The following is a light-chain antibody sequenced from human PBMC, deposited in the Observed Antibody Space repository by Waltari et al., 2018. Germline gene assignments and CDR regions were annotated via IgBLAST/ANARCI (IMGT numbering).Light chain of an antibody. V-gene: IGLV2-14*01. CDR2: EAT. J-gene: IGLJ2*01. CDR1: SSDVGGSSF. CDR3: SSYSSGITPVL. Sequence: QSALTPPASVSGSPGQSINISCTATSSDVGGSSFLFCYHQHPANAPKHLIYEATNRPSGVSYRFSGSKYGNTASLTISGLQADDEADYYCSSYSSGITPVLFGGGTKLTVL.